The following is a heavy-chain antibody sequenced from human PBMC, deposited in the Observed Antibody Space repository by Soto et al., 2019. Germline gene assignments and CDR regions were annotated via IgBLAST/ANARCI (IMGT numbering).Heavy chain of an antibody. Sequence: GESLKISCKGSGYSFTSYYIAWVRQMPGKGLEWMGIIHPGDSETRYSPSFQGHVIISADKSISSAYLQWSSLEAADTAMYYCARQRTRVRGVSSSGLDVWGQRTTVTVSS. CDR3: ARQRTRVRGVSSSGLDV. D-gene: IGHD3-10*01. J-gene: IGHJ6*02. V-gene: IGHV5-51*01. CDR2: IHPGDSET. CDR1: GYSFTSYY.